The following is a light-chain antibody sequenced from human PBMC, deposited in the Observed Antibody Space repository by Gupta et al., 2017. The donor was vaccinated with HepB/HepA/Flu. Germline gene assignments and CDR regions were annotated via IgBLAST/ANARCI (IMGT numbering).Light chain of an antibody. V-gene: IGLV1-51*02. CDR1: SSNIGNNY. CDR3: GTWDTTLSGGV. CDR2: ENY. J-gene: IGLJ3*02. Sequence: QSVLTQPPSVSAASGQTVTISCSGSSSNIGNNYVSWYQQLPRSAPKLLIFENYKRPSGIPDRFSGSKSGTSATLGITGLQTGDEAIYYCGTWDTTLSGGVFGGGTKLTVL.